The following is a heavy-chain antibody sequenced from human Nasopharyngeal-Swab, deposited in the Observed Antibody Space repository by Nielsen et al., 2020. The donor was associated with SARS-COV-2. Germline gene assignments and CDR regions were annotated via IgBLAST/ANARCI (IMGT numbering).Heavy chain of an antibody. CDR3: ARENYYDSSGYPTHFDY. Sequence: SETLSLTCTVSGGSISSGGYYWSWIRQHPGKGLEWIGYIYYSGSTYYNPSLKSRVTISVDTSKNQFSLKLSSVTAADTAVYYCARENYYDSSGYPTHFDYWGQGTLVTVSS. D-gene: IGHD3-22*01. V-gene: IGHV4-31*03. J-gene: IGHJ4*02. CDR1: GGSISSGGYY. CDR2: IYYSGST.